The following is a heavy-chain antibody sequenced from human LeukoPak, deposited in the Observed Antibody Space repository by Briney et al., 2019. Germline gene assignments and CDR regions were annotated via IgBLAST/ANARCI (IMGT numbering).Heavy chain of an antibody. CDR1: GYTFTGYG. J-gene: IGHJ4*02. CDR2: ISAYNGNT. D-gene: IGHD3-22*01. CDR3: ARVLPYYYDSSGYYYTVYYFDY. Sequence: ASVKVSCKASGYTFTGYGISWVRQAPGQGLEWMGWISAYNGNTNYAQKLQGGVTMTTDTSTSTAYMELRSLRSDDTAVYYCARVLPYYYDSSGYYYTVYYFDYWGQGTLVTVSS. V-gene: IGHV1-18*01.